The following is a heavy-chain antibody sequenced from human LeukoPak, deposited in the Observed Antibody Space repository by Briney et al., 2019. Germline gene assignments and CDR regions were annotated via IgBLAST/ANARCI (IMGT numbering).Heavy chain of an antibody. J-gene: IGHJ6*02. CDR3: ARGRACGYSYGLDV. CDR1: GFTFGHYG. Sequence: PGGSLRLSCAASGFTFGHYGMSWVRQAPGKGLEWVSGIKWNGGSNGFADSVKGRFTISRDNDKNSLYLQMNSLRAEDTALYYCARGRACGYSYGLDVWGQGTTVTVSS. CDR2: IKWNGGSN. V-gene: IGHV3-20*04.